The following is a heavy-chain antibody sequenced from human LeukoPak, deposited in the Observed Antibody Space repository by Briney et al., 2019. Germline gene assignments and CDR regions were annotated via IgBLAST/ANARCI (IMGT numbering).Heavy chain of an antibody. CDR3: ARAPVGYGCSSGWYEVY. Sequence: GASVKVSCKASGYTFTSYGISWVRQAPGQGLEWMGWISAYNGNTNYAQKLQGRVTMTTDTSTSTAYMELRSLRSDDTAVYYCARAPVGYGCSSGWYEVYWGQGTLVTVSS. J-gene: IGHJ4*02. V-gene: IGHV1-18*01. CDR2: ISAYNGNT. CDR1: GYTFTSYG. D-gene: IGHD6-19*01.